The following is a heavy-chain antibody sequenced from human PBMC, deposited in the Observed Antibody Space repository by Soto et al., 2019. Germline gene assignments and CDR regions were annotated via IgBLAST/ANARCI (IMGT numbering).Heavy chain of an antibody. J-gene: IGHJ6*02. D-gene: IGHD1-26*01. CDR2: IWYDGSNK. V-gene: IGHV3-33*01. Sequence: QVQLVEAGGGVVQPGRSLRLSCAASGFTFSSYGMHWVRQAPGKGLEWVAVIWYDGSNKYYEDSVKGRFTISRDNSMNTLYQQMNSLRAEDTAVYYCARDGFVGYGMDVWGQGTTVTVSS. CDR3: ARDGFVGYGMDV. CDR1: GFTFSSYG.